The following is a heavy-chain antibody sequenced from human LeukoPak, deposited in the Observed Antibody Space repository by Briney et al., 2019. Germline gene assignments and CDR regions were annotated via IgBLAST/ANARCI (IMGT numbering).Heavy chain of an antibody. V-gene: IGHV3-7*01. CDR2: INQDGSEK. D-gene: IGHD6-13*01. Sequence: GGSLRLSSAASGFTLTSDWMSCVSHAPAKGPERVANINQDGSEKYYVDSVKGRFTISRDNAKNSLYLQMNSLRAQDTAVYYCARDWSGYSSSWTHSYFDYWGQGTLVTVSS. J-gene: IGHJ4*02. CDR3: ARDWSGYSSSWTHSYFDY. CDR1: GFTLTSDW.